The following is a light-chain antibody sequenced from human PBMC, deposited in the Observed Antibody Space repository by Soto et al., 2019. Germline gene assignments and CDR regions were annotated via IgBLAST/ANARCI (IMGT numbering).Light chain of an antibody. J-gene: IGKJ3*01. CDR2: DAS. Sequence: EVALTQSPATLSLSPGERGTLSCRASQSVSSYLAWYQQRPGQAPRLLIYDASNRATGIPARFSGSGSGTDFTLTISSLEPEDFAVYYCQQRSSWPATFGPGTKVDI. CDR3: QQRSSWPAT. V-gene: IGKV3-11*01. CDR1: QSVSSY.